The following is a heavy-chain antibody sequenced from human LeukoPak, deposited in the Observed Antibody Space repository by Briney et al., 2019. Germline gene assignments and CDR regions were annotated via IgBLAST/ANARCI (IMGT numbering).Heavy chain of an antibody. CDR1: GFTFSSYS. D-gene: IGHD6-13*01. Sequence: GGSLRLSCAASGFTFSSYSMNWVRQAPGKGLEWVSSISSNSSYIYYADSVKGRFTISRDNAKHSLYLQMNRLRAEDTAVYYCACFLQRQLVRWDYYYGMDVWGQGTTVTVSS. CDR2: ISSNSSYI. J-gene: IGHJ6*02. CDR3: ACFLQRQLVRWDYYYGMDV. V-gene: IGHV3-21*01.